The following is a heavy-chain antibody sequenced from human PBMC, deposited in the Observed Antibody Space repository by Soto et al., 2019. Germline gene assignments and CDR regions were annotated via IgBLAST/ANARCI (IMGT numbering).Heavy chain of an antibody. Sequence: PSETLSLTCTVSGVSISSGGYYWTWIRQHPQKGLEWIGHIYYSGSTYYNPSLKSRVTVSVDTSKNQFSLKLSSVTAADTAVYYCARRGYDSSGYDRDYWGQGTLVTVSS. V-gene: IGHV4-31*03. CDR3: ARRGYDSSGYDRDY. J-gene: IGHJ4*02. CDR1: GVSISSGGYY. D-gene: IGHD3-22*01. CDR2: IYYSGST.